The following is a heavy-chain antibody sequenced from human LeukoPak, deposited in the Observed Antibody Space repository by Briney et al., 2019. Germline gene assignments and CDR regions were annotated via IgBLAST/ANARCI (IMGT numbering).Heavy chain of an antibody. Sequence: GGSLRLSCAASGFTFSSYDMHWVRQATGKGLEWVSAIGTAGDTYYPGSVKGRFTISRENAKNSLYLQMNSLRAEDTAVYYCAREGSPDYYDSSGYSFSGYWGQGTLVTVSS. D-gene: IGHD3-22*01. CDR3: AREGSPDYYDSSGYSFSGY. V-gene: IGHV3-13*04. CDR1: GFTFSSYD. J-gene: IGHJ4*02. CDR2: IGTAGDT.